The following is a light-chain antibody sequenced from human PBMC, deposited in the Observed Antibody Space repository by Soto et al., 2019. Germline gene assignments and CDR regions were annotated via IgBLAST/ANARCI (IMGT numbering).Light chain of an antibody. CDR1: SSDVGAHNF. Sequence: QSVLTQPASVSGSPGQSIAISCTGSSSDVGAHNFVSWYQQHPGKAPKLIIYDVNNRPSGVSNRFSGSKSGDTASLTISGLQAEDEADYYCCSFTITKTYVFGTGTKVTV. V-gene: IGLV2-14*01. J-gene: IGLJ1*01. CDR3: CSFTITKTYV. CDR2: DVN.